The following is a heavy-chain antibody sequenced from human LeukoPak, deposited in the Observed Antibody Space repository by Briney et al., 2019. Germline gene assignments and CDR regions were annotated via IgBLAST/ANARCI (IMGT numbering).Heavy chain of an antibody. J-gene: IGHJ4*02. Sequence: PGRSLRLXCAASGFTFSSYGMHWDRQAPGKGLEWVAVIWYDGSNKYYADSVKGRFTISRDNSKNTLYLQMNSLRAEDTAVYYCVKARLNTAMVLFDYWGQGTLVTVSS. CDR3: VKARLNTAMVLFDY. D-gene: IGHD5-18*01. V-gene: IGHV3-33*06. CDR2: IWYDGSNK. CDR1: GFTFSSYG.